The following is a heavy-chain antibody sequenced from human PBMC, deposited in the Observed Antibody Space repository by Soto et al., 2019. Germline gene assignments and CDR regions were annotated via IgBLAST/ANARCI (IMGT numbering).Heavy chain of an antibody. CDR1: GGTFSSYA. J-gene: IGHJ6*02. Sequence: SVKISCKASGGTFSSYAISWVRQAPGQGLEWMGGIIPIFGTANYAQKFQGRVTITADESTSTAYMELSSLRSEDTAVYYCARNRIRLGESPARRYGMDVWGQGTTVTV. D-gene: IGHD3-16*01. CDR3: ARNRIRLGESPARRYGMDV. V-gene: IGHV1-69*13. CDR2: IIPIFGTA.